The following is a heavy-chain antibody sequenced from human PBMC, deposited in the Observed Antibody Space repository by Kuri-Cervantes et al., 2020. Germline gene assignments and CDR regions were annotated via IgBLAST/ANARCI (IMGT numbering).Heavy chain of an antibody. CDR3: AREFFSNYDPATPDYYYYYMDV. Sequence: SQTLSLTCAVYGGSFSGYYWSWIRQPPGKGLEWIGYIYYSGSTNYNPSLKSRVTISVDTSKNQFSLKLGSVTAADTAVYYCAREFFSNYDPATPDYYYYYMDVWGKGTTVTVSS. J-gene: IGHJ6*03. V-gene: IGHV4-59*01. CDR2: IYYSGST. D-gene: IGHD4-11*01. CDR1: GGSFSGYY.